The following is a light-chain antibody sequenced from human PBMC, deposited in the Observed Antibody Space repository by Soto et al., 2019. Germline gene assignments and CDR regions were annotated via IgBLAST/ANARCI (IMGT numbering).Light chain of an antibody. CDR1: QSISSW. J-gene: IGKJ4*01. Sequence: DIQMTQSPSTLSASVGDRVTITCRASQSISSWLAWYQQKPGKAPKLLIYDASNLETGVPSRFSGSGSGTDFTFTISSLQPEDIETYDCQQYDNLPLTFGGGTKVDIK. CDR2: DAS. CDR3: QQYDNLPLT. V-gene: IGKV1-33*01.